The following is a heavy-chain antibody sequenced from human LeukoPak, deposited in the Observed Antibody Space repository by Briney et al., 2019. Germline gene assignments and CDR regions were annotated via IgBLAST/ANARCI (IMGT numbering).Heavy chain of an antibody. V-gene: IGHV3-48*03. Sequence: GGSLRLSCAASGFTFSTYWMHWVRQAPGKGLEWVSYISSSGSTIYYADSVKGRFTISRDNAKNSLYLQMNSLRAEDTAVYYCAREQRRLHYFDYWGQGTLVTVSS. D-gene: IGHD2-15*01. CDR2: ISSSGSTI. CDR3: AREQRRLHYFDY. J-gene: IGHJ4*02. CDR1: GFTFSTYW.